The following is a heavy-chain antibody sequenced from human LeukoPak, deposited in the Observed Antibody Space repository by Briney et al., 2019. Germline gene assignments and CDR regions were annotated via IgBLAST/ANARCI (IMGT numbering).Heavy chain of an antibody. D-gene: IGHD5-18*01. CDR3: AREGSLYGYHSFDS. CDR2: IKPAKTHGATA. CDR1: GFTFSSYA. J-gene: IGHJ4*02. Sequence: PGGSLRLSCAASGFTFSSYALHWVRQAPGKGLEWVGRIKPAKTHGATADYGAPVKGKFTIARDDSTDRLFLQMNSLETEDTAVYFCAREGSLYGYHSFDSWGQGTLVTVST. V-gene: IGHV3-15*01.